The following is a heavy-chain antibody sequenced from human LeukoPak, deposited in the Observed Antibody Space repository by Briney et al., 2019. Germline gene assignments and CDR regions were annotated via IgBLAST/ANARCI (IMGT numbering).Heavy chain of an antibody. CDR3: ARHVPPDGYAADY. V-gene: IGHV3-7*03. D-gene: IGHD5-12*01. J-gene: IGHJ4*02. CDR2: IKEDGSER. Sequence: GGSLRLSCEGSAFIFSGHWMNWVRQTPGKGLEWVASIKEDGSERQYVDSVKGRFSISRDNTKGSLFLQLNSLRAEDTAVYYCARHVPPDGYAADYWGQGTLVTVSS. CDR1: AFIFSGHW.